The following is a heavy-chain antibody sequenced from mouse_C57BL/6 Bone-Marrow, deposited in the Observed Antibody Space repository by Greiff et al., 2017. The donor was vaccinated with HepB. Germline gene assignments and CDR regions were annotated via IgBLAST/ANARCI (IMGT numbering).Heavy chain of an antibody. V-gene: IGHV5-15*04. Sequence: EVHLVESGGGLVQPGGSLKLSCAASGFTFSDYGMAWVRQAPRKGPEWVAFISNLAYSIYYADTVTGRFTISRENAKNTLYLEMSSLRSEDTAMYYCARRGYGSSSWDFDYWGQGTTLTVSS. CDR3: ARRGYGSSSWDFDY. CDR2: ISNLAYSI. J-gene: IGHJ2*01. CDR1: GFTFSDYG. D-gene: IGHD1-1*01.